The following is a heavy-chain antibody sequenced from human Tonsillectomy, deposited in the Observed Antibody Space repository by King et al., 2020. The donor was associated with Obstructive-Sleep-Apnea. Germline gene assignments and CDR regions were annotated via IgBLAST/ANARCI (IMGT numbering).Heavy chain of an antibody. Sequence: VQLVESGAEVKKPGESLRISCEGSRYSFTSYWISWVRQMPGKGLEWMGRIDPSDSYSDYSPSFQGHVTISADKSVSPAYLQWSSLKASDTAMYYCARHHRDCGGDCYSWAWDYWGQGTLVTVSS. CDR3: ARHHRDCGGDCYSWAWDY. CDR1: RYSFTSYW. J-gene: IGHJ4*02. CDR2: IDPSDSYS. V-gene: IGHV5-10-1*01. D-gene: IGHD2-21*02.